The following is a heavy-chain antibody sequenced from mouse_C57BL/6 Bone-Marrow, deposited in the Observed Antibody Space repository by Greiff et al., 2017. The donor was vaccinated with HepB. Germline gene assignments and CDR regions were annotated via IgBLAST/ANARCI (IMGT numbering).Heavy chain of an antibody. D-gene: IGHD4-1*01. V-gene: IGHV5-9-1*02. CDR2: ISSGGDYI. CDR3: TRDSWEGFAY. Sequence: KLVESGEGLVKPGGSLKLSCAASGFTFSSYAMSWVRQTPEKRLEWVAYISSGGDYIYYADTVKGRFTISRDNARNTLYLQMSSLKSEDTAMYYCTRDSWEGFAYWGQGTLVTVSA. CDR1: GFTFSSYA. J-gene: IGHJ3*01.